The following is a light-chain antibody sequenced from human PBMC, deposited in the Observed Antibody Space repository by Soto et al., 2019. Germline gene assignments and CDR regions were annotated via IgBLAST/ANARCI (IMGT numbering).Light chain of an antibody. CDR2: EVN. J-gene: IGLJ1*01. V-gene: IGLV2-14*01. Sequence: QSVLTRRASVSGSHGESITVSCTGTRRDIDSYNYVSWYQQHPGKAPKLIIYEVNTRTSGVSNRFSGSRSGNTASLTVSGLQAEDEADYYCAAFTTTGTRVFGTGTKVTVL. CDR3: AAFTTTGTRV. CDR1: RRDIDSYNY.